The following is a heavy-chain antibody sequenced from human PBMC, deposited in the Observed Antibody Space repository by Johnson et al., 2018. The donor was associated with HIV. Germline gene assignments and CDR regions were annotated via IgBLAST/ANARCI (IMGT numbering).Heavy chain of an antibody. CDR2: IWYDGSNK. Sequence: MQLVESGGGVVQPGRSLRLSCAASGFTFSSYGMHWVRHAPGKGLEWVAVIWYDGSNKYYADSVKGRFTVSRDNYKNTLYLQMNSLRGEDTAVYYCAKVHSSSSNGFDIWGQGTMVTVSS. CDR1: GFTFSSYG. CDR3: AKVHSSSSNGFDI. J-gene: IGHJ3*02. D-gene: IGHD6-6*01. V-gene: IGHV3-33*06.